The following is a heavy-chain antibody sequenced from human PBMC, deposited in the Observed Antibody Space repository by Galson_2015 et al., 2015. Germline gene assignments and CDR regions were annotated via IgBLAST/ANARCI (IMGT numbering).Heavy chain of an antibody. CDR2: ISYDGSNK. CDR1: GFTFSSYG. V-gene: IGHV3-30*18. J-gene: IGHJ6*02. Sequence: SLRLSCAASGFTFSSYGMHWVRQAPGKGLEWVAVISYDGSNKYYADSVKGRFTISRDNSKNTLYLQMNSLRAEDTAVYYCAKDSRRRIARGGMDVWGQGTTVTVSS. D-gene: IGHD6-13*01. CDR3: AKDSRRRIARGGMDV.